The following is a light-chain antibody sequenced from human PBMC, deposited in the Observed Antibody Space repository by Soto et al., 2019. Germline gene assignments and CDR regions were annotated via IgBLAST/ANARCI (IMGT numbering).Light chain of an antibody. Sequence: EIVLTQSPATLSLSPGERATLSCRSSQSVSSSLAWYQQKPGQAPRLLMYDASNRATGIPARLSGSGSVTDFTLASSSLEPEDFALYYCQQRSNWPSTFGQGTKVEIK. V-gene: IGKV3-11*01. CDR1: QSVSSS. CDR3: QQRSNWPST. CDR2: DAS. J-gene: IGKJ1*01.